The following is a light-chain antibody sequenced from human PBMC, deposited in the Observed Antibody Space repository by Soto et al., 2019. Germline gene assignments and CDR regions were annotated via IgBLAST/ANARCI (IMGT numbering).Light chain of an antibody. Sequence: EIVLTQSPGTLSLSPGERATLSCRASQSVSNNYLAWYQQKPGQPPRLLICGASNRATGIPDRFSGSGTVTAFTLTISRLEPEDIAVYYCQQYGSSGTCGQGTKAEIK. V-gene: IGKV3-20*01. CDR2: GAS. J-gene: IGKJ1*01. CDR3: QQYGSSGT. CDR1: QSVSNNY.